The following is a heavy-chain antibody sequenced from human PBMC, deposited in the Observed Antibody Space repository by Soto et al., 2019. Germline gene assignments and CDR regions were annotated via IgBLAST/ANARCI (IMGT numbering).Heavy chain of an antibody. V-gene: IGHV3-23*01. CDR2: ISGSGGST. Sequence: GGSLRLSCAASGVTFSSYAMSWGRRAPGKGLEWVSAISGSGGSTYYADSVKGRFTISRDNSKNTLYLQMNSLRAEDTAVYYCAKDQRYGDPGTAFDYWGQGTLVTVSS. D-gene: IGHD4-17*01. CDR3: AKDQRYGDPGTAFDY. J-gene: IGHJ4*02. CDR1: GVTFSSYA.